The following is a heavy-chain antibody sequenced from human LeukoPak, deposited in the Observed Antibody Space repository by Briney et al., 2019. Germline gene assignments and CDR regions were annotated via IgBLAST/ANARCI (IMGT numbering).Heavy chain of an antibody. D-gene: IGHD3-22*01. J-gene: IGHJ4*02. CDR3: ARSADRSGYFREITLYYFDY. V-gene: IGHV3-11*01. CDR2: ISNRGSTI. Sequence: PGGSLRLSCAASGFTFSDFYMTWIRQAPGKGLEWVSYISNRGSTIYYADSVRGRFTISRDNAENSLYLQMNSLRAEDTAVYYCARSADRSGYFREITLYYFDYWGQGTLVTVSS. CDR1: GFTFSDFY.